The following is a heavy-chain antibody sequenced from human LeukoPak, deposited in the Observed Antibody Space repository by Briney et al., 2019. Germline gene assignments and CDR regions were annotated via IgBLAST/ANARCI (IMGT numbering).Heavy chain of an antibody. CDR1: GGSFSGYY. CDR2: INHSGST. CDR3: ARRIDYGDYARWGLPDY. Sequence: IPSETLSLTCAVYGGSFSGYYWSWIRQPPGKGLEWIGEINHSGSTNYNPSLKSRVTISVDTSKNQFSLKLSSVTAADTAVYYCARRIDYGDYARWGLPDYWGQGTLVTVSS. V-gene: IGHV4-34*01. J-gene: IGHJ4*02. D-gene: IGHD4-17*01.